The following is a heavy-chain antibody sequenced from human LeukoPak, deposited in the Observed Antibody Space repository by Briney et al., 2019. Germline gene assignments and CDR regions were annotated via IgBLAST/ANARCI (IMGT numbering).Heavy chain of an antibody. CDR1: GGSIFSYY. J-gene: IGHJ5*02. CDR2: VYNGGST. Sequence: SETLSLTCTVSGGSIFSYYWSWIRQSPGKGLEWIGYVYNGGSTNYNPSLKSRVTISVDTSKNQFSLKLSSVTAADTAVYYCASCIVGATTVWFDPWGQGTLVTVSS. D-gene: IGHD1-26*01. V-gene: IGHV4-59*12. CDR3: ASCIVGATTVWFDP.